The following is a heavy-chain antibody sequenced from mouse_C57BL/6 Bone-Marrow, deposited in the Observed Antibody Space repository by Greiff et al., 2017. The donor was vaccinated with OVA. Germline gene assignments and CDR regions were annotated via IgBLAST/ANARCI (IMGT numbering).Heavy chain of an antibody. CDR1: GFTFSDYG. V-gene: IGHV5-17*01. CDR2: ISSGSSTI. J-gene: IGHJ1*03. D-gene: IGHD1-1*01. CDR3: ARSTVVENWYFDV. Sequence: DVQLVESGGGLVKPGGSLKLSCAASGFTFSDYGMHWVRQAPEKGLEWVAYISSGSSTIYYADTVKGRFTISRDNAKNTLFLQMTSLRSEDTAMYYCARSTVVENWYFDVWGTGTTVTVSS.